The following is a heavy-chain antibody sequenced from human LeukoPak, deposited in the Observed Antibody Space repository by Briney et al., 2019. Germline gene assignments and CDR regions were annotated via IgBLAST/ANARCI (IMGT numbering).Heavy chain of an antibody. D-gene: IGHD3-3*01. Sequence: PSENLSLTCTVSGGSISSGGYYWSWIRQHPGKGLEWIGYIYYSGSTYYNPSLKSRVTISVDTSKNQFSLKLSSVTAADTAVYYCARGNDFWSGYSYYYYGMDVWGQGTTVTVSS. CDR2: IYYSGST. V-gene: IGHV4-31*03. J-gene: IGHJ6*02. CDR1: GGSISSGGYY. CDR3: ARGNDFWSGYSYYYYGMDV.